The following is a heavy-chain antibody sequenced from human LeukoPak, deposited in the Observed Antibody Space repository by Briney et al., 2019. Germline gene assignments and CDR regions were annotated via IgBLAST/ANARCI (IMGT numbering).Heavy chain of an antibody. Sequence: GESLKISCQGSGYSFTSYWISWVRQMPGKGLEWMGRIDPSDSYTNYSPSFQGHVTISADKSISTAYLQWSSLKASDTAMYYCAISVYSSSWSHLFYWGQGTLVTVSS. V-gene: IGHV5-10-1*01. CDR3: AISVYSSSWSHLFY. CDR1: GYSFTSYW. D-gene: IGHD6-13*01. J-gene: IGHJ4*02. CDR2: IDPSDSYT.